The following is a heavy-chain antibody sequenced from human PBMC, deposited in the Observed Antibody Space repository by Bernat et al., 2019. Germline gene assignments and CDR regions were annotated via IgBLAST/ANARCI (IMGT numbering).Heavy chain of an antibody. V-gene: IGHV3-69-1*01. CDR2: ISSSSTI. Sequence: EVQLLESGGTLVQPGGSLRLSCAASGFTFSDYYMNWVRQAPGKGLEWVSSISSSSTIYYADSVKGRFTISRDNAKNSLYLQMNSLRAEDTAVYYCATTAGTRLDYWGQGTLVTVSS. D-gene: IGHD1-14*01. CDR1: GFTFSDYY. CDR3: ATTAGTRLDY. J-gene: IGHJ4*02.